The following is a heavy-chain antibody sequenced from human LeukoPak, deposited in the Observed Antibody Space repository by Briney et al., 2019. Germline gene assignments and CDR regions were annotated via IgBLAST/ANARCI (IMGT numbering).Heavy chain of an antibody. CDR3: ARDTYSYSYYFDY. J-gene: IGHJ4*02. D-gene: IGHD2-15*01. CDR2: IKQDGSEK. V-gene: IGHV3-7*03. CDR1: GFTFSSYW. Sequence: GGSLRLSCAASGFTFSSYWMNWVRQAPGKGLEWEANIKQDGSEKYYVDSVKGRFTISRDNAKNSLYLQMNSLRAEDTAVYYCARDTYSYSYYFDYWGQGTLVTVSS.